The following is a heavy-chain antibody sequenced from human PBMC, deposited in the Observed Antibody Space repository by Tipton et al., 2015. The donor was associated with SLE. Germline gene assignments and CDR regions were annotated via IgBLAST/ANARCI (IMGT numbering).Heavy chain of an antibody. Sequence: TLSLTCAVYGGSFSGYYWNRIRQPPGKGLEWIGEINHSGSTNYNPSLKSRVTISVDTSKNHFSLKLNSVTAADTAVYYCARDGHWFFDLWGRGTLVTVSS. J-gene: IGHJ2*01. CDR2: INHSGST. V-gene: IGHV4-34*01. CDR1: GGSFSGYY. CDR3: ARDGHWFFDL.